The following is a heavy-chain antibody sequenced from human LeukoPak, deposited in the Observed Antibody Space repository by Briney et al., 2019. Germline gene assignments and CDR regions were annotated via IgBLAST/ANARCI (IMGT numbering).Heavy chain of an antibody. CDR1: GGSFSGYY. D-gene: IGHD3-3*01. J-gene: IGHJ4*02. V-gene: IGHV4-34*01. CDR3: ARVVVGYDFWSGYLPAGDFDY. Sequence: SETLSLTCAVYGGSFSGYYWSWIRQPPGKGLEWIGEINHSGSTNYNPSLKSRVTISVDTSKNQFSLKLSSVTAADTAVYYCARVVVGYDFWSGYLPAGDFDYWGQGTLVTVSS. CDR2: INHSGST.